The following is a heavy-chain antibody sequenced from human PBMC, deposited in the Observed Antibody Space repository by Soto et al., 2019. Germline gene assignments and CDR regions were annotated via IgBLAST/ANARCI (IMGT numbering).Heavy chain of an antibody. CDR2: IYWDDDK. CDR3: AHAYGGTSWPNDAFDV. CDR1: GFSLSADGVG. D-gene: IGHD2-2*01. V-gene: IGHV2-5*02. Sequence: QDTLKESGATLVEPTQTLTLTCTFSGFSLSADGVGVGWIRQPPGKALEWLALIYWDDDKRYRPSLKSRLTITKDTSNKQVVLTMTNMDPVDTATYYCAHAYGGTSWPNDAFDVWGQGTVVTVSS. J-gene: IGHJ3*01.